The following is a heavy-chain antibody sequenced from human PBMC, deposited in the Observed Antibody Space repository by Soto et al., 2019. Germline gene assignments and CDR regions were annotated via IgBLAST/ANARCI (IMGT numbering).Heavy chain of an antibody. Sequence: ASVKVSCKASGYTFTSYCINWVRQAPGQGLEWMGWISAYNGNANYAQKLQGRVTMTTDTSTSTAYMELRSLRSDDTAVYYCARGYCSSTSCYHFDYWGQGALVTVSS. CDR2: ISAYNGNA. CDR3: ARGYCSSTSCYHFDY. V-gene: IGHV1-18*04. CDR1: GYTFTSYC. D-gene: IGHD2-2*01. J-gene: IGHJ4*01.